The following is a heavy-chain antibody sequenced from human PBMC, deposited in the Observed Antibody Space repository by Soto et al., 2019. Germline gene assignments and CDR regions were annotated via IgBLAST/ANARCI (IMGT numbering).Heavy chain of an antibody. Sequence: QVQLQESGPGLVKPSQTLSLTCTVSGGSISSGGYYWSWIRQHPGKGLEWIGYIYYSGSTYYNPYLKSRVTISVDTSKNQFSLKLSSVTAADTAVYYCASLGYCSSTSCLYFDYWGQGTLVTVSS. CDR3: ASLGYCSSTSCLYFDY. CDR1: GGSISSGGYY. J-gene: IGHJ4*02. CDR2: IYYSGST. V-gene: IGHV4-31*03. D-gene: IGHD2-2*01.